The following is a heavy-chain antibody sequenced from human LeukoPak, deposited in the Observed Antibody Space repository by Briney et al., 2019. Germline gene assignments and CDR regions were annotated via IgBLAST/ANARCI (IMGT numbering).Heavy chain of an antibody. V-gene: IGHV3-23*01. CDR3: AKDRGSRVH. CDR2: ISGSGGST. J-gene: IGHJ4*02. CDR1: GFTFSSYG. D-gene: IGHD3-10*01. Sequence: GGSLRLSCAASGFTFSSYGMSWVRQDPGKGLEWVSAISGSGGSTYYADSVKGRFTISRGNSKNTLYLQMNSLRAEDTAVYYCAKDRGSRVHWGQGTLVTVSS.